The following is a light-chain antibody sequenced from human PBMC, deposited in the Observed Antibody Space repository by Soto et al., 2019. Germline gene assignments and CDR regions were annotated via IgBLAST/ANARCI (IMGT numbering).Light chain of an antibody. CDR1: SGHSSYA. Sequence: QSVLTQSPSASASLGASVTLTCTLSSGHSSYAIAWHQQQPEKGPRYLMKLNSDGSHSKGDGIPDRFSGSSSGAERYLTISSLQSEDEADYYCQTWGSGIHWVFGGGTKVTVL. V-gene: IGLV4-69*01. CDR3: QTWGSGIHWV. J-gene: IGLJ3*02. CDR2: LNSDGSH.